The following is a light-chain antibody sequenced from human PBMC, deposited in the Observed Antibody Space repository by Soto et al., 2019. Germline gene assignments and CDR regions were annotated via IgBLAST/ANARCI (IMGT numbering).Light chain of an antibody. CDR2: AAS. Sequence: DFQLTQSPTTLSASIGDTVTISCRASQGIASYLAWYQHKPGKSPKLLIYAASSLQSGVPSRFSGSGSGTDFTLTISSLQPEDFATYYCQQSYSTPWTFGQGTKVEIK. CDR3: QQSYSTPWT. CDR1: QGIASY. V-gene: IGKV1-39*01. J-gene: IGKJ1*01.